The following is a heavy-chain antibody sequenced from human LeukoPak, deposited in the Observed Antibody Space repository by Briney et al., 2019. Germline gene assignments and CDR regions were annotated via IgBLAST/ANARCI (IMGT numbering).Heavy chain of an antibody. CDR1: GGTFSSYA. V-gene: IGHV1-69*01. J-gene: IGHJ6*03. CDR3: AREDYGDYGGTMGYMDV. CDR2: IIPIFGTA. Sequence: SVKVSCKACGGTFSSYASSWVRQAPGQGLEWMGGIIPIFGTANYAQKFQGRVTITADESTSTAYMELSSLRSEDTAVYYCAREDYGDYGGTMGYMDVWGKGTTVTISS. D-gene: IGHD4-17*01.